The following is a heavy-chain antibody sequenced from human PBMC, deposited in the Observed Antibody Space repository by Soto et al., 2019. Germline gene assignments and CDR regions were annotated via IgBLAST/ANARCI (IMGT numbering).Heavy chain of an antibody. Sequence: EVQLVESGGGLVQPGGSLKLSCAASGFTFSGSTIHWVRQTSGKGLEWVGRIPSKTNTYATAYAASVKGRFTISRDDSKNTAYLQVIILKTEDTAVYYCTRQHLDVPVASAIDYWGQGTLVTVSS. CDR2: IPSKTNTYAT. D-gene: IGHD6-19*01. J-gene: IGHJ4*02. V-gene: IGHV3-73*02. CDR3: TRQHLDVPVASAIDY. CDR1: GFTFSGST.